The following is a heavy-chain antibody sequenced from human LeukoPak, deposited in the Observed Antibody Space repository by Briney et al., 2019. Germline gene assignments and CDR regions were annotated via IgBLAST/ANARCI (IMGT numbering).Heavy chain of an antibody. D-gene: IGHD3-22*01. CDR2: IYSGGST. V-gene: IGHV3-53*01. CDR1: GITFSNYA. J-gene: IGHJ4*02. Sequence: GGSLRLSCVASGITFSNYAVSWVRQAPGKGLEWVSVIYSGGSTYYADSVRGRFTISRDNSKNTLYLQMNSLGAEDTAVYYCARVSYYDSSGYYFLSYVDYWGQGTLVTVSS. CDR3: ARVSYYDSSGYYFLSYVDY.